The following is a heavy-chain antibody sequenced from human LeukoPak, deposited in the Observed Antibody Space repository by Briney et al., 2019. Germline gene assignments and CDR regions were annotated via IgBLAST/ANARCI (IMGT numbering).Heavy chain of an antibody. CDR2: IYSFGST. V-gene: IGHV4-30-4*08. CDR3: ARAQQLVLDGWSDAFDI. Sequence: SETLSLTCTVSGGSISSGDYYWSWMRQPQGTGLEWIGYIYSFGSTYYNPSLKSRVTISVDTSKNQFSLKLSSVTAADTAVYYCARAQQLVLDGWSDAFDIWGQGTMVTVSS. D-gene: IGHD6-13*01. J-gene: IGHJ3*02. CDR1: GGSISSGDYY.